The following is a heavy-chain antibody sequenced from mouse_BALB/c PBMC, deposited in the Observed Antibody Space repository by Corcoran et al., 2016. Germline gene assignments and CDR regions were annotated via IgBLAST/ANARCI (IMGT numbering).Heavy chain of an antibody. J-gene: IGHJ3*01. CDR3: ASDPAWFAY. V-gene: IGHV9-3-1*01. Sequence: QIQLVQSGPELKKPGETVKISCKASGYTFTNYGMNWVKQAPGKGLKWMGWINTYTGEPTYADDFKGRFAFSLETSAITAYLQINNLKNEDTATYFCASDPAWFAYWGQGTLVTVSA. CDR2: INTYTGEP. CDR1: GYTFTNYG.